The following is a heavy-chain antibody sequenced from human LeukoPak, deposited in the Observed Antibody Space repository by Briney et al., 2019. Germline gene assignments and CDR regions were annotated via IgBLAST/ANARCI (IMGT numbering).Heavy chain of an antibody. J-gene: IGHJ3*02. CDR3: ARDPNGDYVGAFDM. Sequence: PGGSLRLSWTASGFTFSDYAMMWVRQSPGKGPEWVAAIRGGGHGPFYADSVRGRFTISTDNSKYTLFLQMDSLRAEDTAVYYCARDPNGDYVGAFDMWGPGTMVTVSS. CDR1: GFTFSDYA. V-gene: IGHV3-23*01. CDR2: IRGGGHGP. D-gene: IGHD4-17*01.